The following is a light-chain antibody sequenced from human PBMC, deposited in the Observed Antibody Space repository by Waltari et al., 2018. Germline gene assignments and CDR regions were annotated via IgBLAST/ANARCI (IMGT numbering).Light chain of an antibody. J-gene: IGKJ4*01. CDR1: QSVLSSSKNKNY. CDR3: QQYYSIPLS. Sequence: DIVVTQSPDFLAVSLGERATINCKSCQSVLSSSKNKNYLAWYQQKPGQPPKLLIYWASTRESGVPDRFSGSGSGTEFTLTISSLQAEDVALYYCQQYYSIPLSFGGGTKVEIK. CDR2: WAS. V-gene: IGKV4-1*01.